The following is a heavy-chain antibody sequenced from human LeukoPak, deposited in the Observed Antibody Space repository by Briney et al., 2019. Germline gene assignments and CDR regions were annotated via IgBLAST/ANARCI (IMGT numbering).Heavy chain of an antibody. CDR3: ARFGEFEYGMDV. Sequence: GGSLRLSCAASGFTFSSYDMHWVRQATGRGLEWVSAIGTAGDTYYPGSVKGRFTISRENAKNSLYLQMNSLGAGDTAVYYCARFGEFEYGMDVWGQGTTVTVSS. J-gene: IGHJ6*02. CDR1: GFTFSSYD. CDR2: IGTAGDT. D-gene: IGHD3-10*01. V-gene: IGHV3-13*01.